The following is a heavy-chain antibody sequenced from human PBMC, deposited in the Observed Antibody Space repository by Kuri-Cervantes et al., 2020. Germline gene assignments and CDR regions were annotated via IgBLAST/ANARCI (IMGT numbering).Heavy chain of an antibody. CDR1: GFTFSKYG. CDR3: ARDPSGRSAFDI. V-gene: IGHV3-33*01. J-gene: IGHJ3*02. D-gene: IGHD6-25*01. CDR2: IWYDGSNK. Sequence: GESLKISCAASGFTFSKYGMHWVRQAPGKGLEWVAVIWYDGSNKYYADSVKGRFTISRDNSKNTLYLQMNSLRAEDTAVYYCARDPSGRSAFDIWGQGTMVTVSS.